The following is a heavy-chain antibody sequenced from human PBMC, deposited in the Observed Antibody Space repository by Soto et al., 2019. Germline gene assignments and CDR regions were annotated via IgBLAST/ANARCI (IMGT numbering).Heavy chain of an antibody. CDR1: GFTFSSHA. V-gene: IGHV3-23*01. CDR2: VDGSGGDT. D-gene: IGHD2-8*01. Sequence: GGSLRLSCAASGFTFSSHAMGWLRQTPGTGPEWVAFVDGSGGDTSYADSVKGRFTISRDNSDNSLYLHMNSLRAEDTGRYFCAKEIFAAAYAETSAFDLWGQGTLVTAPQ. J-gene: IGHJ4*02. CDR3: AKEIFAAAYAETSAFDL.